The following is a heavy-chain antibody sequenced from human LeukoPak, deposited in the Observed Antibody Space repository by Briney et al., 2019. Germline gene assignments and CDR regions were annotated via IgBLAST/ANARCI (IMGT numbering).Heavy chain of an antibody. Sequence: PSETLSLTCTVSGYSISSGYYWGWIRQPPGKGLEWIGSIYHSGSTYYNPSLKSRVTISVDTSKNQFSLKLSSVTAADTAVYYCARGGSSSWRWFDPWGQGTLVTVSS. J-gene: IGHJ5*02. CDR3: ARGGSSSWRWFDP. V-gene: IGHV4-38-2*02. CDR1: GYSISSGYY. D-gene: IGHD6-13*01. CDR2: IYHSGST.